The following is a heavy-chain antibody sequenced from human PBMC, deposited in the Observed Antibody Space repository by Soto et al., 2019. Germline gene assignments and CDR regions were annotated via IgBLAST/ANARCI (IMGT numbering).Heavy chain of an antibody. J-gene: IGHJ4*02. D-gene: IGHD3-22*01. V-gene: IGHV1-3*01. Sequence: GSVKVYFKASGYPFTSYGMNWVRQAPGRGLEWMGWINPGNGNTKYSQQFQGRVIIDRDTSASTAYMELSSLRAEDTAVYSCARGGYFDSSNYLAYWGMGTLVSVSS. CDR3: ARGGYFDSSNYLAY. CDR2: INPGNGNT. CDR1: GYPFTSYG.